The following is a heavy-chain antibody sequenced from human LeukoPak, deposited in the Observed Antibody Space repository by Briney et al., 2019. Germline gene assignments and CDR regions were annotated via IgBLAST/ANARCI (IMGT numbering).Heavy chain of an antibody. CDR3: ASRGSYGYYYYYMDV. D-gene: IGHD1-26*01. J-gene: IGHJ6*03. CDR2: IYSSEST. CDR1: SGSISSGTYY. Sequence: PSETLSLTCTVSSGSISSGTYYWSWIRQPAGKGLEWIGRIYSSESTNYNPSLKSRVTISVDTSKNQFSLKLSSVTAADTAVYYCASRGSYGYYYYYMDVWGKGTTVTISS. V-gene: IGHV4-61*02.